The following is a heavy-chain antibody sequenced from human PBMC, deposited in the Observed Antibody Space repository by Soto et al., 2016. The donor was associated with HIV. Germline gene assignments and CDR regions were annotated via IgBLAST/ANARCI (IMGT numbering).Heavy chain of an antibody. CDR1: GGSLNGYS. J-gene: IGHJ2*01. D-gene: IGHD3-10*01. V-gene: IGHV4-34*02. Sequence: QVHLEQWGAGLLKPSETLSVTCAVYGGSLNGYSWTWIRQFPDTKLEWIGEVNRLGDVTISPTLKSRLTVSLDSSKNQFSLNLTSVTAADTATYFCARKVNLRGXYFDAWGRGAPITVSS. CDR3: ARKVNLRGXYFDA. CDR2: VNRLGDV.